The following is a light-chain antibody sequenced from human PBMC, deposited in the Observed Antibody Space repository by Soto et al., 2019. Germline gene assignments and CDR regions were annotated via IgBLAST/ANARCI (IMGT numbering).Light chain of an antibody. Sequence: QSVLTQPASVSGSPGQSITISGTGTRSDVGGYNYVSWYQQHPGKAPKLMIYDVSNRPSGVSNRFSGSKSGNTASLTISGLQAEDEADYYCSSYTSSSTEVFGTGTKVTVL. J-gene: IGLJ1*01. V-gene: IGLV2-14*01. CDR1: RSDVGGYNY. CDR2: DVS. CDR3: SSYTSSSTEV.